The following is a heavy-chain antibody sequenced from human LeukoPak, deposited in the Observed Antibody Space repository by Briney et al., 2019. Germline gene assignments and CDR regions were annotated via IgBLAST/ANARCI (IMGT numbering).Heavy chain of an antibody. CDR2: ISSSSSYI. Sequence: PGGSLTLYCAASGFTFSSYSKNWVRQAPGKGLEWVSSISSSSSYIYYADSVKGRFTISRDNAKNSLYLQMNSLRAEDTAVYYCARDSGYSSSSGENYFDYWGQGTLVTVSS. V-gene: IGHV3-21*03. D-gene: IGHD6-6*01. J-gene: IGHJ4*02. CDR1: GFTFSSYS. CDR3: ARDSGYSSSSGENYFDY.